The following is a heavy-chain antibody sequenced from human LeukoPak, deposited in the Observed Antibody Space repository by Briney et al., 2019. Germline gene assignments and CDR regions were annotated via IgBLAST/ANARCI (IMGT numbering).Heavy chain of an antibody. CDR1: GGSISSYY. Sequence: SETLSLTCTVSGGSISSYYWSWIRQPPGKGLEWIGSIYYSGSTYYNPSLKSRVTISVDTSKNQFSLKLSSVTAADTAVYYCASSPTYCSGGSCYFSEGFDYWGQGTLVTVSS. CDR2: IYYSGST. CDR3: ASSPTYCSGGSCYFSEGFDY. V-gene: IGHV4-59*05. J-gene: IGHJ4*02. D-gene: IGHD2-15*01.